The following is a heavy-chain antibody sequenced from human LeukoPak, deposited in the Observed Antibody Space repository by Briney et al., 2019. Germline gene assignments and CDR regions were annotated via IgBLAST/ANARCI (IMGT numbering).Heavy chain of an antibody. D-gene: IGHD6-19*01. CDR1: GYSFTGYY. V-gene: IGHV1-2*02. J-gene: IGHJ4*02. CDR2: INPDSGDT. CDR3: ARGSRSSAFDY. Sequence: GASVKVSCKASGYSFTGYYIHWVRQAPGQGLQWMGWINPDSGDTNYAQKFQDRGTMTRDTSISTAYMELSRLTSAAPAVYHCARGSRSSAFDYWGQGTLVTVSS.